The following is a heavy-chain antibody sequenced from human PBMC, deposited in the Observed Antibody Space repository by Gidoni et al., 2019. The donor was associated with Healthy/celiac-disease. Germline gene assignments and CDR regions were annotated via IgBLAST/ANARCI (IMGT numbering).Heavy chain of an antibody. J-gene: IGHJ4*02. Sequence: QVQLQQWGAGLLKPSETLSLTCAVYGGSFSGYYWRWIRQPPGKGLEWIGEINHSGSTNYNPSLKSRVTISVDTSKNQFSLKLSSVTAADTAVYYCARAGDIVVVPAAIGLGIDYWGQGTLVTVSS. CDR3: ARAGDIVVVPAAIGLGIDY. D-gene: IGHD2-2*01. CDR2: INHSGST. V-gene: IGHV4-34*01. CDR1: GGSFSGYY.